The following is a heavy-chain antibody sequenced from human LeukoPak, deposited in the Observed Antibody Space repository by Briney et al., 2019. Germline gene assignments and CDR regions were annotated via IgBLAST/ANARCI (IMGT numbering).Heavy chain of an antibody. CDR3: ARDGVLRFLEWSNYYYYMDV. D-gene: IGHD3-3*01. CDR2: INPNSGGT. J-gene: IGHJ6*03. Sequence: GASVKVSCKASGYTFTGYNMNWVRQAPGQGLEWMGRINPNSGGTKYAQNFQGRVTMTRDTSISTAYMELSRLRSDDTAVYYCARDGVLRFLEWSNYYYYMDVWGKGTTVTVSS. CDR1: GYTFTGYN. V-gene: IGHV1-2*06.